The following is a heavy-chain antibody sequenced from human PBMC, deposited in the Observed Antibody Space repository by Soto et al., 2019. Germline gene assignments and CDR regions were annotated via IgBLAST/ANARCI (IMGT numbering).Heavy chain of an antibody. CDR3: ARDVGPSTIFGEALSGYFDF. Sequence: HPGGSLRLSCAVSGFSFGTYWMSWVRQAPGKGLEWLASIKQDGSERYYLDSVKGRFTITRDNAKDSLSLQMNSLRGEDTAFYYCARDVGPSTIFGEALSGYFDFWGQGTLVTVSS. D-gene: IGHD3-3*01. CDR2: IKQDGSER. V-gene: IGHV3-7*03. J-gene: IGHJ4*02. CDR1: GFSFGTYW.